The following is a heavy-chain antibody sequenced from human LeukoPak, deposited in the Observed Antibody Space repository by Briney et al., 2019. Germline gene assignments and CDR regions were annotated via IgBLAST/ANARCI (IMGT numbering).Heavy chain of an antibody. D-gene: IGHD3-10*01. CDR1: GGTFSSYA. J-gene: IGHJ5*02. Sequence: SVKVSCKASGGTFSSYAISWVRQAPGQGLEWMGRIIPIFGTANYAQKFQGRVTITTDESTSTAYMELSSLRSEDTAVYYCAREAPPTITYGSGNRPFGPWGQGTLVTVSS. CDR3: AREAPPTITYGSGNRPFGP. CDR2: IIPIFGTA. V-gene: IGHV1-69*05.